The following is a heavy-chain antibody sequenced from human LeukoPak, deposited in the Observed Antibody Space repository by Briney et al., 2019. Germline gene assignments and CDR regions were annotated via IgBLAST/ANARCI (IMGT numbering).Heavy chain of an antibody. CDR3: ASGYCSGGSCYAPGY. V-gene: IGHV1-69*04. J-gene: IGHJ4*02. D-gene: IGHD2-15*01. Sequence: SVKVSCKASGGTFSSYAISWVRQAPGQGLEWMGRIIPNLGIANYAQKFQGRVTITADKSTSTAYMELSSLRSEDTAVYYCASGYCSGGSCYAPGYWGQGTLVTVSS. CDR2: IIPNLGIA. CDR1: GGTFSSYA.